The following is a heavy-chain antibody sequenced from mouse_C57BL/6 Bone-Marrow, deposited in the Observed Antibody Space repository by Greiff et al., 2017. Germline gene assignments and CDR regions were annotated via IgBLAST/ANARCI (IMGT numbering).Heavy chain of an antibody. CDR2: IYPGDGDT. CDR3: ARGGLLLYWVAF. J-gene: IGHJ3*01. D-gene: IGHD2-3*01. Sequence: VQLQQSGPELVKPGASVKISCKASGYAFSSSWMNWVKQRPGKGFEWLGRIYPGDGDTNYNGKFKGKATLTADKSSSTAYMQLSSLTSEDSAVYFCARGGLLLYWVAFWGQGNLVNGSA. V-gene: IGHV1-82*01. CDR1: GYAFSSSW.